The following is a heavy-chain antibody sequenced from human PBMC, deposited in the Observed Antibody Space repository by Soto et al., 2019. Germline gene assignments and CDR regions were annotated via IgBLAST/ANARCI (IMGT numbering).Heavy chain of an antibody. CDR3: AGNIAAAGRRYYGMDV. CDR2: ISTTETT. D-gene: IGHD6-13*01. CDR1: GGSISSYY. V-gene: IGHV4-4*07. J-gene: IGHJ6*02. Sequence: SGTLSLTCTVAGGSISSYYWSWIRQPAGKGLEWIGRISTTETTNYNPSLKSRVSMSLDTSKSQVSLKLSSVTAADAAVYYCAGNIAAAGRRYYGMDVWGQGTTVTVSS.